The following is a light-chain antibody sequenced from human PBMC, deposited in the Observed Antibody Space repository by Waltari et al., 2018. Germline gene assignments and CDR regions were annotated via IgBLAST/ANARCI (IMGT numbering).Light chain of an antibody. V-gene: IGKV1-39*01. CDR3: QQSDRTPLS. Sequence: DIQMTQSPSSLSASVGDSVTITCRASQSITNYSNWYQQKPGKTPKLLIYAASRLQSGVPSRFSGSGFGTDFTLTIRNLQGEDFDTYYYQQSDRTPLSFGPGTTVDIK. CDR1: QSITNY. CDR2: AAS. J-gene: IGKJ3*01.